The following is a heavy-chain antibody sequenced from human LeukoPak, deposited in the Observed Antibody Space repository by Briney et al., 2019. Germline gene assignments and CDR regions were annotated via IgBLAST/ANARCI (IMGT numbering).Heavy chain of an antibody. CDR3: ATQRFSSSWPLGFDY. CDR1: GYTLTELS. D-gene: IGHD6-13*01. Sequence: ASVKVSCKVSGYTLTELSRHWVRQAPGKGLEWMGGFDPEDGETIYAQKFQGRVTMTEDTSTDTAYMELSSLRSEDTAVYYCATQRFSSSWPLGFDYWGQGTLVTVSS. CDR2: FDPEDGET. J-gene: IGHJ4*02. V-gene: IGHV1-24*01.